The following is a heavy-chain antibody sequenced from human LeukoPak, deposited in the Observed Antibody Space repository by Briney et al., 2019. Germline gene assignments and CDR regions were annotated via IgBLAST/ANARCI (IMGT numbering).Heavy chain of an antibody. CDR3: ASSVFSFSGSQWDPFDI. V-gene: IGHV3-7*03. D-gene: IGHD6-19*01. CDR1: GFIFTTYW. Sequence: QTGGSLRLSCAASGFIFTTYWMTWARQAPGRGVEWVANIKQDGSEPYYVDSVKGRFTIFRDNTKNPLYLQMINLRAEDTAMYYCASSVFSFSGSQWDPFDIWGQGTMVTVSS. CDR2: IKQDGSEP. J-gene: IGHJ3*02.